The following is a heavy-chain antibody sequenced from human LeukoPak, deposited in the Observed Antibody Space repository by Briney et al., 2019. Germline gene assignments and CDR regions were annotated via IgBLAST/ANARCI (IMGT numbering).Heavy chain of an antibody. CDR1: GGSISSYY. J-gene: IGHJ6*02. D-gene: IGHD1-7*01. CDR3: ARLELRDYYYYGMDV. CDR2: IYYSGST. Sequence: SETLSLTCTVSGGSISSYYWSWIRQPPGKGLEWIGYIYYSGSTNYNPSLKSRVTISVDTSKNQFSLKLSSVTAADTAAYYCARLELRDYYYYGMDVWGQGTTVTVSS. V-gene: IGHV4-59*08.